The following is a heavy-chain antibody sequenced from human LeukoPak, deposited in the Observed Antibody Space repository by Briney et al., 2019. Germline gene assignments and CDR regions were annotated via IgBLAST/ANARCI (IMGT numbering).Heavy chain of an antibody. J-gene: IGHJ4*02. V-gene: IGHV3-23*01. Sequence: GGSLRLSCEASGLSIRNSAMSWARQAPGKGLEWVSLIIASSGSTFYADSVKGRFTISRDNSKNTLFLQMNSLRAEDTAVYYCAKGAYDYIEMGYFDYWGQGTLVTVSS. CDR1: GLSIRNSA. CDR3: AKGAYDYIEMGYFDY. CDR2: IIASSGST. D-gene: IGHD5-12*01.